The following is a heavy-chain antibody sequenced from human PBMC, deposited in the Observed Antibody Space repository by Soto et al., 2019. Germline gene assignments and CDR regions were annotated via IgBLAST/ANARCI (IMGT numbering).Heavy chain of an antibody. Sequence: EVQLVESGGGLVQPGGSLRLSCAASGFSFSSYSMNWVRQAPGKGLECVSYISSSSSTIYYADSVKGRFTISRDNAKNSLYLQMNSLRAEDTSVYYCARLPTYELLLYGGRKHDAFDIWGQGTMVTVSS. CDR3: ARLPTYELLLYGGRKHDAFDI. V-gene: IGHV3-48*01. D-gene: IGHD2-2*02. CDR1: GFSFSSYS. CDR2: ISSSSSTI. J-gene: IGHJ3*02.